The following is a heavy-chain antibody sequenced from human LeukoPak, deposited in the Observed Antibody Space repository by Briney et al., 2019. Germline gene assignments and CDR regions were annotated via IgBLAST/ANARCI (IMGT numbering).Heavy chain of an antibody. D-gene: IGHD6-19*01. CDR3: ARGRAVAANNWFDP. CDR2: ISSSSSYI. J-gene: IGHJ5*02. V-gene: IGHV3-21*01. Sequence: GRSLRLSCAASGFTFSSYGMHWVRQAPGKGLEWVSSISSSSSYIYYADSVKGRFTISRDNAKNSLYLQMNSLRAEDTAVYYCARGRAVAANNWFDPWGQGTLVTVSS. CDR1: GFTFSSYG.